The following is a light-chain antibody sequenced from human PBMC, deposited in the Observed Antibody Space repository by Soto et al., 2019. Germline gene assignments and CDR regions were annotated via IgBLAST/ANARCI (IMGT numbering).Light chain of an antibody. CDR1: QGISSY. CDR2: AAS. Sequence: IQLTQSPSSLSASVGDRVTITCRASQGISSYLASYQQKAGKAPKLLIYAASTLQSGVPSRFSGSGSGTDVTLTISSLQPEDFATYYCQQLNSYPMYTFGQGTKMEIK. V-gene: IGKV1-9*01. J-gene: IGKJ2*01. CDR3: QQLNSYPMYT.